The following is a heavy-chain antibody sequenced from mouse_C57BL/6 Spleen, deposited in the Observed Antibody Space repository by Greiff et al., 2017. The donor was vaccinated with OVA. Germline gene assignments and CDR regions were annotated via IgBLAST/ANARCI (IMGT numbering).Heavy chain of an antibody. CDR1: GFTFSDYG. V-gene: IGHV5-17*01. CDR2: ISSGSSTI. D-gene: IGHD1-1*01. J-gene: IGHJ4*01. CDR3: ARKGLVAPYYYAMDY. Sequence: EVQLMASGGGLVKPGGSLKLSCAASGFTFSDYGMHWVRQAPEKGLEWVAYISSGSSTIYYADTVKGRFTISRDNAKNTLFLQMTSLRYEDTAMYYCARKGLVAPYYYAMDYWGQGTSVTVSS.